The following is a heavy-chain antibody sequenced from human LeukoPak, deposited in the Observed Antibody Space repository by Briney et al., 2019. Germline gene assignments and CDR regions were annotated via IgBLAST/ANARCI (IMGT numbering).Heavy chain of an antibody. V-gene: IGHV3-30*02. J-gene: IGHJ4*02. CDR1: GFTFSSYG. CDR3: EVPLWFGELTVDY. Sequence: GESLRLSCAASGFTFSSYGMHWVRQAPGKGLEWVAFIRYDGSNKYYADSVKGRFTISRDNSKNTLYLQMNSLRAEDTAVYYCEVPLWFGELTVDYWGQGTLVTVSS. D-gene: IGHD3-10*01. CDR2: IRYDGSNK.